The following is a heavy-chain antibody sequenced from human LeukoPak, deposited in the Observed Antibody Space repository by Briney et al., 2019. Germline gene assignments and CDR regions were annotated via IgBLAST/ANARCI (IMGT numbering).Heavy chain of an antibody. CDR3: AREGRSATFDY. Sequence: GSSVKVSCKASGGTFSSYAISWVRQAPGQGLEWMGRIIPILGIANYAQKFQGRVTITADKSTSTAYMELSSLRSEDTAVYYCAREGRSATFDYWGQGTLVTVSA. V-gene: IGHV1-69*04. CDR1: GGTFSSYA. CDR2: IIPILGIA. J-gene: IGHJ4*02.